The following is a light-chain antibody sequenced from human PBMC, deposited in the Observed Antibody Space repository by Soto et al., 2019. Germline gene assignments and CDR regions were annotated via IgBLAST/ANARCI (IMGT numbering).Light chain of an antibody. CDR3: QQYGGVPYT. CDR1: QSVSSNH. J-gene: IGKJ2*01. Sequence: PGERATLSCRASQSVSSNHLAWYQQKPGQAPRLLIYGGSSRATGIPDRFSGSGSGTDFTLTISRLEPEDFAIYYCQQYGGVPYTFGQGTKVDIK. V-gene: IGKV3-20*01. CDR2: GGS.